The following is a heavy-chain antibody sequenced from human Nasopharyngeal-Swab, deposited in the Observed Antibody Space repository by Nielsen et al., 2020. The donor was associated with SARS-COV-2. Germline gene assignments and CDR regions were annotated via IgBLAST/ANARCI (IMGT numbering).Heavy chain of an antibody. Sequence: SVKVSCKASGGTFRSQGISWVRQAPGQGLEWMGRIIPMRGIANYAQKFQGRVTITADKSTSTVYMELSSLRSEDTALYYCTRERPTSSVAIFGLDVWGQGTTVTVSS. D-gene: IGHD6-19*01. CDR1: GGTFRSQG. CDR2: IIPMRGIA. J-gene: IGHJ6*02. CDR3: TRERPTSSVAIFGLDV. V-gene: IGHV1-69*04.